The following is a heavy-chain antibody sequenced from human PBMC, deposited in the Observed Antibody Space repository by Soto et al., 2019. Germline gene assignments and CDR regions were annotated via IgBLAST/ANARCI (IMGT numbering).Heavy chain of an antibody. J-gene: IGHJ4*02. CDR2: IYYSGST. CDR1: GGSVSSGSYY. V-gene: IGHV4-61*01. D-gene: IGHD6-6*01. Sequence: QVQLQESGPGLVKPSETLSLTCTVSGGSVSSGSYYWSWIRQPPGKGLEWIGYIYYSGSTNYNPPLKSRVTISVDTSKNQFSLKLSSVTAADTAVYYCARGFARTAGFDYWGQGTLVTVSS. CDR3: ARGFARTAGFDY.